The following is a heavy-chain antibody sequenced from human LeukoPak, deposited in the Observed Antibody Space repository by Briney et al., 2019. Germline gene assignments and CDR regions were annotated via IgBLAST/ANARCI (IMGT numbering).Heavy chain of an antibody. V-gene: IGHV3-7*03. CDR2: IKQDGSEK. CDR3: AREYSSGWYGDY. D-gene: IGHD6-19*01. Sequence: GGSLGLSCAASGFTVSSNYMSWVRQAPGKGLEWVANIKQDGSEKYYVDSVKGRFTISRDNAKNSLYLQMNSLRAEDTAVYYCAREYSSGWYGDYWGQGTLVTVSS. J-gene: IGHJ4*02. CDR1: GFTVSSNY.